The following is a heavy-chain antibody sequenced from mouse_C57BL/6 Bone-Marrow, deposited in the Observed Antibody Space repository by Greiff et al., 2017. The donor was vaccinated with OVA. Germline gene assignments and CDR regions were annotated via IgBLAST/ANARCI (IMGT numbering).Heavy chain of an antibody. D-gene: IGHD2-2*01. CDR2: FYPGSGSI. CDR1: GYTFTEYT. J-gene: IGHJ4*01. Sequence: VKLVESGAELVKPGASVKLSCKASGYTFTEYTIHWVKQRSGQGLEWIGWFYPGSGSIKYNEKFKDKATLTADKSSSTVYMELSRLTSEDSAVYFCARHEDGSPHYYAMDYWGQGTSVTVSS. CDR3: ARHEDGSPHYYAMDY. V-gene: IGHV1-62-2*01.